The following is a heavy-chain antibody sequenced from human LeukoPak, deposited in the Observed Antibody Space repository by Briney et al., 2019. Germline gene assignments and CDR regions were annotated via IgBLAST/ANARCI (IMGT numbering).Heavy chain of an antibody. CDR3: ARNDAFDI. J-gene: IGHJ3*02. CDR1: GFTFDDYA. V-gene: IGHV3-21*01. CDR2: ISSSSSYI. Sequence: PGGSLRLSCAASGFTFDDYAMNWVRQAPGKGLEWVSSISSSSSYIYYADSVKGRFTISRDNAKNSLYLQMNSLRAEDTAVYYCARNDAFDIWGQGTMVTVSS.